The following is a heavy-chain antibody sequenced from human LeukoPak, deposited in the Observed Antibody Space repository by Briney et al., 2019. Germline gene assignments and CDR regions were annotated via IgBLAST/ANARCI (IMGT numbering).Heavy chain of an antibody. D-gene: IGHD6-13*01. CDR2: IYYSGST. CDR3: ARGGAAAGSFDY. Sequence: SETLSLTCTVSGGSNSSSSYYWGWIRQPPGKGLEWIGSIYYSGSTYYNPSPKSRVTISVDTSKNQFSLKLSSVTAADTAVYYCARGGAAAGSFDYWGQGTLVTVSS. V-gene: IGHV4-39*07. CDR1: GGSNSSSSYY. J-gene: IGHJ4*02.